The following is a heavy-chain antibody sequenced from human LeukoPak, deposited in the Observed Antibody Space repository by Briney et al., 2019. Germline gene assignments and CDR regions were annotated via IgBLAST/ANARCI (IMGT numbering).Heavy chain of an antibody. CDR2: IYPGDSDT. J-gene: IGHJ3*02. V-gene: IGHV5-51*01. CDR1: GYSFTSYW. CDR3: ASKAEAGQLPDDAFDI. D-gene: IGHD6-19*01. Sequence: GESLKISCKGSGYSFTSYWIGWVRQMPGKGLEWMGIIYPGDSDTRYSPSFQGQVTISADKSISTAYLQWSSLKASDTAMYYCASKAEAGQLPDDAFDIWGQGTMVTVSS.